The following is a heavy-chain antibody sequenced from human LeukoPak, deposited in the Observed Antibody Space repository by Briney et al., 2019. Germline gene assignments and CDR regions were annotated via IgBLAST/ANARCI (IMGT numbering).Heavy chain of an antibody. CDR3: ATALGGDYVGDAFDI. V-gene: IGHV1-24*01. Sequence: GASVKVSCKVSGYTLTELSMHWVRQAPGKGLEWMGGFDPEDGETIYAQKFQGRVTMTEDTSTDTAYMELSSLRSEDTVVYYCATALGGDYVGDAFDIWGQGTMVTVSS. J-gene: IGHJ3*02. CDR2: FDPEDGET. CDR1: GYTLTELS. D-gene: IGHD4-17*01.